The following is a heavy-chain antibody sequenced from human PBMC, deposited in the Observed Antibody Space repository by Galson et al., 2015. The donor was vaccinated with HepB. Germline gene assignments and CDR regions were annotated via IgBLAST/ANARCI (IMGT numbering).Heavy chain of an antibody. CDR3: ARGGAVAGYY. Sequence: QSGAEVKKPGESLKTSCKASGYTFISYAMHWVRQAPGQRLEWMGWINAGNGNTKYSQKFQGRVTITRDTSASTAYMELSSLRSEDTAVYYRARGGAVAGYYWGQGTLVTVSS. D-gene: IGHD6-19*01. V-gene: IGHV1-3*01. J-gene: IGHJ4*02. CDR2: INAGNGNT. CDR1: GYTFISYA.